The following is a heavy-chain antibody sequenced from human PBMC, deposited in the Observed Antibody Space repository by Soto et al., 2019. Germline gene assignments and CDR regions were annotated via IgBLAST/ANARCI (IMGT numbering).Heavy chain of an antibody. CDR3: ARSGECARPGCSVGWFDP. CDR2: TSHDGVT. CDR1: W. V-gene: IGHV4-4*02. D-gene: IGHD3-10*01. Sequence: WWSWVRQSPGKGLEWIGETSHDGVTNYNPSLEGRVTISIDKSKNQFYLDLNSVTAADTAMYYCARSGECARPGCSVGWFDPWGPGTLLTVSS. J-gene: IGHJ5*02.